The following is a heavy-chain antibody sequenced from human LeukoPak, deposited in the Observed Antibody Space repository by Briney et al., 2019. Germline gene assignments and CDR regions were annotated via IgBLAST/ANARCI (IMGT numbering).Heavy chain of an antibody. CDR1: GFTFSDYY. J-gene: IGHJ4*02. V-gene: IGHV3-11*06. CDR2: ISSSSAYT. D-gene: IGHD4-17*01. Sequence: GGSLRLSCAASGFTFSDYYTSWIRQAPGKGLEWVSYISSSSAYTNYADSVKGRFTISRDNAKNSLSLQMNGLRAEDTAVYYCARARGMDDYGDFRIKWGQGTLVTVSS. CDR3: ARARGMDDYGDFRIK.